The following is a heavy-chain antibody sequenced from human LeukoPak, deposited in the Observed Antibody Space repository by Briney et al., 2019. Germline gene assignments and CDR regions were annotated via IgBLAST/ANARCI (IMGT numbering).Heavy chain of an antibody. CDR3: ARGGAYYTSGSYLGY. J-gene: IGHJ4*02. CDR1: GGSISSYY. D-gene: IGHD3-10*01. V-gene: IGHV4-59*01. CDR2: IYHRGSA. Sequence: SETLSLTCTVSGGSISSYYWSWIRQPPGKGLEWIGYIYHRGSATYNPSLKSRVAISLDTSKNQFSLKLSSVTAADAAVYYCARGGAYYTSGSYLGYWGQGTLVTVSS.